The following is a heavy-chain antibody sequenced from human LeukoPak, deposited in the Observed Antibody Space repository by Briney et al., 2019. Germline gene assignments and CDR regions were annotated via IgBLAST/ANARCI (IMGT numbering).Heavy chain of an antibody. Sequence: GESLKISCKGSGYSFTSYWIGWVRQMPRKGLEWMGIIYPGDSDTRYSPSFQGQVTISADKSISTAYLQWSSLKASDTAMYYCARRAIYYYDSSGYYYEESDYWGQGTLVTVSS. V-gene: IGHV5-51*01. CDR1: GYSFTSYW. D-gene: IGHD3-22*01. J-gene: IGHJ4*02. CDR3: ARRAIYYYDSSGYYYEESDY. CDR2: IYPGDSDT.